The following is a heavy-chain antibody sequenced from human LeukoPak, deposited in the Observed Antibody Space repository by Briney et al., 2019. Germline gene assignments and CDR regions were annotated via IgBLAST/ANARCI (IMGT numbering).Heavy chain of an antibody. CDR3: AELGITMIGGV. CDR1: GFNFSDYY. CDR2: ISGSGSTI. D-gene: IGHD3-10*02. J-gene: IGHJ6*04. Sequence: GGSLRLSCAASGFNFSDYYISWLRQGPGKGLEWVSYISGSGSTIYYADSVKGRFTISRDNAKNSLYLQMNSLRAEDTAVYYCAELGITMIGGVWGKGTTVTISS. V-gene: IGHV3-11*04.